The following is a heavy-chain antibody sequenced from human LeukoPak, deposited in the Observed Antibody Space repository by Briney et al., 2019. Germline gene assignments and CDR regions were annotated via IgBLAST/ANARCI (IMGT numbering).Heavy chain of an antibody. CDR1: GFTFTSFA. D-gene: IGHD3-22*01. V-gene: IGHV3-23*01. J-gene: IGHJ3*02. CDR3: EGWTYYYDSSGYSEGDAFDI. CDR2: ISGSGGRT. Sequence: GGSLRLSCAASGFTFTSFAMSWVRQAPGKGLEWVTGISGSGGRTYYADSVKGRFTISRDNSKNTLYLQMNSLRAEDTAVYYCEGWTYYYDSSGYSEGDAFDIWGQGTMVTVSS.